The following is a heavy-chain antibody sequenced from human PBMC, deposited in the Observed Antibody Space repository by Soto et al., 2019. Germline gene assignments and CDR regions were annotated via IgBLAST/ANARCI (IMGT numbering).Heavy chain of an antibody. D-gene: IGHD6-19*01. V-gene: IGHV3-74*01. CDR2: INSDGSST. CDR1: GFTFSSYW. CDR3: ARVDNGYSSGWYLGYYYYGMDV. Sequence: PGGSLRLSCAASGFTFSSYWMHWVRQAPGKGLVWVSRINSDGSSTSYADSVKGRFTISRDNAKNTLYLQKNSLRAEDTAVYYCARVDNGYSSGWYLGYYYYGMDVWGQGTTVTVSS. J-gene: IGHJ6*02.